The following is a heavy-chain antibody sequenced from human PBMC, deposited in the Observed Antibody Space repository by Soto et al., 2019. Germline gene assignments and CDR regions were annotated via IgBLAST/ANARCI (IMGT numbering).Heavy chain of an antibody. CDR3: VRGGSNYAS. CDR2: INPDESEK. D-gene: IGHD4-4*01. V-gene: IGHV3-7*01. Sequence: EVQLVESGGGLVQPGGSLRLSCTASGFTFSDSWMTWVRQAPGKGLEWVARINPDESEKKYADSVKGRFSISRDNAKNSMYLQKDSLRGEDTAVYYCVRGGSNYASWGQGTLVTVSS. CDR1: GFTFSDSW. J-gene: IGHJ5*02.